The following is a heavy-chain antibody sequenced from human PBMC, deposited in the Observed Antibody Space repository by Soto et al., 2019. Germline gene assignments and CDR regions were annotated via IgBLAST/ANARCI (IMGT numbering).Heavy chain of an antibody. CDR3: ATIVVVITGPDY. V-gene: IGHV3-23*01. CDR1: GFTFSSYA. J-gene: IGHJ4*02. CDR2: ISGSGGST. D-gene: IGHD3-22*01. Sequence: ESQLLESGGGLVQPGGSLRLSCAASGFTFSSYAMSWVRQAPGKGLEWVSAISGSGGSTYYADSVKGRFTISRDNSKNTLYLQMNSLRAEDTAVYYCATIVVVITGPDYWGQGTLVTVSS.